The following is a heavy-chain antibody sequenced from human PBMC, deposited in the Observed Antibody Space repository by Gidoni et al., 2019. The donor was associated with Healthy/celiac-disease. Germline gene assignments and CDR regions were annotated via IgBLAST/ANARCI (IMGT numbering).Heavy chain of an antibody. CDR3: ACLLRYYGMDV. CDR2: INHSGST. J-gene: IGHJ6*02. V-gene: IGHV4-34*01. Sequence: QVQLQQWGAGLLKPSETLSLTCAVYGGSFSGYYWSWIRQPPGKGLEWIGEINHSGSTNYNPSLKSRVTISVDTSKTQFSLKLSSVTAADTAVYYCACLLRYYGMDVWGQGTTVTVSS. CDR1: GGSFSGYY. D-gene: IGHD3-3*01.